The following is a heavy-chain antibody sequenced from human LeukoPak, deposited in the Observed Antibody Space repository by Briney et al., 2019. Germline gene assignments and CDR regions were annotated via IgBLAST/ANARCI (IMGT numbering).Heavy chain of an antibody. CDR2: IYHNGNT. V-gene: IGHV4-59*08. CDR3: ARHIAAGTNDAFDI. CDR1: GGSISPYY. J-gene: IGHJ3*02. D-gene: IGHD6-13*01. Sequence: SETLSLTCTVSGGSISPYYWSWTRQPPGKELEWIGYIYHNGNTKYNPSLKSRVTISVDTSKAQLSLSLISVTAADTAVYYCARHIAAGTNDAFDIWGQGTMVTVSS.